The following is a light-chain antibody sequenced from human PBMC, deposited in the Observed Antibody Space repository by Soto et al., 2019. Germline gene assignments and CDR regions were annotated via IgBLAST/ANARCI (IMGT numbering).Light chain of an antibody. CDR3: SSYTGGNPSYV. J-gene: IGLJ1*01. Sequence: QSVLTQPPSASGSPGQSVTISCTGTSSDVGGYDYVSWYQQHPGKAPKLMIYEVTIRPPGVSDRFSGSKSGNTASLTVSGLQAEDEADYYCSSYTGGNPSYVFGTGTKLTVL. CDR2: EVT. V-gene: IGLV2-8*01. CDR1: SSDVGGYDY.